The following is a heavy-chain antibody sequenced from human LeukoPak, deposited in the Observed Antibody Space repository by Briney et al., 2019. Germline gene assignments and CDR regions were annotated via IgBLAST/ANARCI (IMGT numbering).Heavy chain of an antibody. J-gene: IGHJ6*02. Sequence: PSETLSLTCTVSGGSLSSGGYYWRWIRQPPGKGLEWIGEINHSGSTNYNPSLKSRVTISVDTSKNQFSLKLSSVTAADTAVYYCARGSTYYGMDVWGQGTTVTVSS. CDR3: ARGSTYYGMDV. D-gene: IGHD2/OR15-2a*01. V-gene: IGHV4-39*07. CDR2: INHSGST. CDR1: GGSLSSGGYY.